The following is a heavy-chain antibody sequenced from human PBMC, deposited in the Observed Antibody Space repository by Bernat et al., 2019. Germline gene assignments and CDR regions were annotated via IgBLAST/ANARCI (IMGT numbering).Heavy chain of an antibody. CDR2: IYYSGST. Sequence: QVQLQESGPGLVKPSETLSLTCTVSGGSISSYYWSWFRQPPGKGLEWIGYIYYSGSTNYNPSLKSRVTISVDTSKNQFSLKLSSVTAADTAVYYCARGGTYYYDSSGYYTPYFDYWGQGTLVTVSS. CDR3: ARGGTYYYDSSGYYTPYFDY. D-gene: IGHD3-22*01. CDR1: GGSISSYY. V-gene: IGHV4-59*01. J-gene: IGHJ4*02.